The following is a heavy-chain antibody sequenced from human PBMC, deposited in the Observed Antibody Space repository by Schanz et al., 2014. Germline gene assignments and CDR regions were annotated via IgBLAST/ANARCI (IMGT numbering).Heavy chain of an antibody. D-gene: IGHD2-21*02. J-gene: IGHJ2*01. CDR1: GFAFSSFA. Sequence: EVQLMESGGGLVKPGGSLRLSCVASGFAFSSFAMTWVRQAPGRGLEWVSSISTSGTYMYIADSLKGRLTISRDNAKNTLYLQMNTLRAEDTAVYFCAKDLGVDCGDGCFNWYFDLWGRGALVTVSS. V-gene: IGHV3-21*04. CDR3: AKDLGVDCGDGCFNWYFDL. CDR2: ISTSGTYM.